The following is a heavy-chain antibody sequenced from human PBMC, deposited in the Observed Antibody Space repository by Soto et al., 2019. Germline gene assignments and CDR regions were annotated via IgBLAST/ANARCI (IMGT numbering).Heavy chain of an antibody. D-gene: IGHD1-26*01. Sequence: SETLSLTCTVSGGSISSYYWSWIRQPPGKGLEWIGYVYYSGSTNYNPSLKSRVTISVDTSKNQFSLKLSSVTAADTAVYCCARHDGHSGSLIAYGARGPLAPVSS. CDR3: ARHDGHSGSLIAY. CDR1: GGSISSYY. CDR2: VYYSGST. V-gene: IGHV4-59*08. J-gene: IGHJ1*01.